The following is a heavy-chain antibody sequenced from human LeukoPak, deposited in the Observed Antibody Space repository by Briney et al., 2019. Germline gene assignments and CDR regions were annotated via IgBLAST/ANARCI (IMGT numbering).Heavy chain of an antibody. CDR3: AKDVYHSGSYPGHLDY. Sequence: GGSLRLSCTASGFIFSTYGMHWVRQAPGKGLEWVAFIRYDGRNNNYADTVKGRFTISRDNSKNTLYLQMKSLRAEDTAVYYCAKDVYHSGSYPGHLDYWGQGTLVTVSS. V-gene: IGHV3-30*02. J-gene: IGHJ4*02. CDR2: IRYDGRNN. D-gene: IGHD1-26*01. CDR1: GFIFSTYG.